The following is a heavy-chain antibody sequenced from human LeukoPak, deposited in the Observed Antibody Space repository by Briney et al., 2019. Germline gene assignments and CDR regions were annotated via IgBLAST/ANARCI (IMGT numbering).Heavy chain of an antibody. J-gene: IGHJ6*04. CDR3: ARDGVWFGEFYYGMDV. D-gene: IGHD3-10*01. Sequence: GGSLRLSCAASGSTFSSYWMSWVRQAPGKGLEWVANIKQDGSEKYYVGSVKGRFTISRDNAKNSLYLQMNSLRAKDTAVYYCARDGVWFGEFYYGMDVWGKGTTVTVSP. V-gene: IGHV3-7*03. CDR1: GSTFSSYW. CDR2: IKQDGSEK.